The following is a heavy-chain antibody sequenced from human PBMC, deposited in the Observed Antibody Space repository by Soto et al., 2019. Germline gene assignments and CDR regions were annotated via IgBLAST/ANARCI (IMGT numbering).Heavy chain of an antibody. J-gene: IGHJ3*02. Sequence: QVQLVQSGAEVKKPGASVKVSCKASGYSFTSYGISWVRQAPGQGLEWMGWISAYNARTNYPQKFQGRVTMNTDTSTSTAYMELRSLRADDTAVYYCARDRKDYYDGSGYFIAFDMWGQGTMVTVSS. V-gene: IGHV1-18*04. CDR3: ARDRKDYYDGSGYFIAFDM. CDR1: GYSFTSYG. CDR2: ISAYNART. D-gene: IGHD3-22*01.